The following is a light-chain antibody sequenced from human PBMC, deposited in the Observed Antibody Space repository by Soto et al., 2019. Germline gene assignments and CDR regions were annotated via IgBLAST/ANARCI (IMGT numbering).Light chain of an antibody. Sequence: IVLTQSPGTLSLSPGERATLSCRASQRISSSHLAWYQQKPGQAPRLLIYGAFNRATGIPDRFSGSGSGTEFTLTITSLQSEDFAVYFCQQYNNLPPDTFGQGTKLEIK. J-gene: IGKJ2*01. CDR1: QRISSSH. CDR3: QQYNNLPPDT. CDR2: GAF. V-gene: IGKV3-20*01.